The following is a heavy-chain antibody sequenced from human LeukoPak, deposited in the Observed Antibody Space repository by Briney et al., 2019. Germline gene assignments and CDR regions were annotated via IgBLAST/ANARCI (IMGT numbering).Heavy chain of an antibody. Sequence: SETLSLTCAVSGGSISSSNWWSWVRQPPGKGLEWIGNIYYSGSTYYNPSLKSRVTISVDRSKNQFSLKLTSVTAADTAVYYCATHTRTNFDYWGQGTLVTVSS. CDR2: IYYSGST. CDR3: ATHTRTNFDY. D-gene: IGHD1-14*01. CDR1: GGSISSSNW. J-gene: IGHJ4*02. V-gene: IGHV4-4*02.